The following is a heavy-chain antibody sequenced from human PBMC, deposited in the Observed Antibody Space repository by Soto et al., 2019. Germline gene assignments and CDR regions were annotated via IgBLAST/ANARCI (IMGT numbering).Heavy chain of an antibody. CDR2: INHSGST. J-gene: IGHJ5*02. Sequence: ASETLSLTCAVYGGSFSGYYWSWIRQPPGKGLEWIGEINHSGSTNYNPPLKSRVTISVDTSKNQFSLKLSSVTAADTAVYYCARDRSSSSIVATISNWFDPWGQGTLVTVSS. CDR3: ARDRSSSSIVATISNWFDP. D-gene: IGHD5-12*01. CDR1: GGSFSGYY. V-gene: IGHV4-34*01.